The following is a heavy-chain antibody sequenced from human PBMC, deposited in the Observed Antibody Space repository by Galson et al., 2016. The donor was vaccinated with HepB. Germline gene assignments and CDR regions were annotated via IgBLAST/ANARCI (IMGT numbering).Heavy chain of an antibody. Sequence: SLRLSCAASGLTFSSYAMTWVRQAPGKGLEWVSTITDNGGHTYYADSVKGRLTISRDNSKNTLYLQMNSLRAEDTALYYGASHAAAGSYSDYFPHWGQGTLVPVSS. CDR1: GLTFSSYA. CDR2: ITDNGGHT. J-gene: IGHJ4*02. D-gene: IGHD3-10*01. V-gene: IGHV3-23*01. CDR3: ASHAAAGSYSDYFPH.